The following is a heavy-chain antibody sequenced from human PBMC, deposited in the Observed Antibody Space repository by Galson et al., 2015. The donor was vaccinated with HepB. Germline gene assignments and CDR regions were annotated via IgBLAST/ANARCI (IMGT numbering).Heavy chain of an antibody. J-gene: IGHJ4*02. V-gene: IGHV3-23*01. CDR1: GFTFSYYA. CDR2: ITPSGDNT. D-gene: IGHD6-19*01. CDR3: AKVFPEKTDGWYRQALYYFDS. Sequence: SLRLSCAASGFTFSYYAMSCVRQAPGTGLEWISAITPSGDNTYSADSMKGRFTISRDNSRNTLFLQMNNLRADDTAIYFCAKVFPEKTDGWYRQALYYFDSWGQGTRVTVSS.